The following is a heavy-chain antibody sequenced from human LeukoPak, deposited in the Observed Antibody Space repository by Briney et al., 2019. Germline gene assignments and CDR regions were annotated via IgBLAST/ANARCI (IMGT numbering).Heavy chain of an antibody. CDR1: GGSISSHY. J-gene: IGHJ4*02. D-gene: IGHD1-26*01. CDR3: AGEIGEWEPHFDY. Sequence: PSETLSLTCTVSGGSISSHYWSWIRQPPGKGLEWIGYIYYSGSTNYNPSLKSRVTISVDTSKNQFSLKLSSVTAADTAVYYCAGEIGEWEPHFDYWGQGTLVTVSS. CDR2: IYYSGST. V-gene: IGHV4-59*11.